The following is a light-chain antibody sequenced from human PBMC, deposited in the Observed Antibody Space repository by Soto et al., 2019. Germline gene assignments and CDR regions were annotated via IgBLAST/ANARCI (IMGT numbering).Light chain of an antibody. CDR2: DNN. V-gene: IGLV1-40*01. J-gene: IGLJ2*01. CDR3: QSYDKSQGGHVV. Sequence: QSVLTQPPSVSGAPGQRITISCTGSSSNIGGDYDVHWYQLLPGEAPKPLISDNNNRPSGVPDRVSGSKSGTSASLVITGVQPEDEADYYCQSYDKSQGGHVVFGGGTQLTVL. CDR1: SSNIGGDYD.